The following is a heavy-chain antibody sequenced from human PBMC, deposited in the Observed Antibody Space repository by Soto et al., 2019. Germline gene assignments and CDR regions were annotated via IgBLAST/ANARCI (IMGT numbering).Heavy chain of an antibody. J-gene: IGHJ6*03. CDR3: ARLYSSSSYYYYYMDV. V-gene: IGHV1-18*01. CDR1: GYTVTSYG. D-gene: IGHD6-6*01. Sequence: DSVKVSCRASGYTVTSYGISWVRQAPGQGLEWMGWISAYNGNTNYAQKLQGRVTMTTDTSTGTAYMELRSLRSDDTAVYYCARLYSSSSYYYYYMDVWGKGTTVTVSS. CDR2: ISAYNGNT.